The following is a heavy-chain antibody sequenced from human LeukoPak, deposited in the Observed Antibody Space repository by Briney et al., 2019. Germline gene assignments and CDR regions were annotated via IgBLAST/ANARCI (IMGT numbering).Heavy chain of an antibody. CDR1: GGSISSGGYY. J-gene: IGHJ4*02. Sequence: PSQTLSLTCTVSGGSISSGGYYWSWIRQHPGKGLEWIGYIYYSGSTYYNPSLKSRVTISVDTSKNQFSLKLSSVTAADTAVYYCARLVDFWSGYYLYFDYWGQGTLVTVSS. CDR2: IYYSGST. D-gene: IGHD3-3*01. V-gene: IGHV4-31*03. CDR3: ARLVDFWSGYYLYFDY.